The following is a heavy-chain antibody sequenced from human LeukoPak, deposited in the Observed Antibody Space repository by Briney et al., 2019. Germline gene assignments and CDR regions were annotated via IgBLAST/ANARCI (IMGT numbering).Heavy chain of an antibody. CDR3: AKDWNDVGSDAFHI. Sequence: GGSLRLSCAASGFTFNSYAMSWVRQAPGKGLEWVSAISGSGANTYYADYVKGRFSISRDNSKNTLYLQMNSLRAEDTAIYFCAKDWNDVGSDAFHIWGQGTMVTVSS. V-gene: IGHV3-23*01. D-gene: IGHD1-1*01. CDR2: ISGSGANT. CDR1: GFTFNSYA. J-gene: IGHJ3*02.